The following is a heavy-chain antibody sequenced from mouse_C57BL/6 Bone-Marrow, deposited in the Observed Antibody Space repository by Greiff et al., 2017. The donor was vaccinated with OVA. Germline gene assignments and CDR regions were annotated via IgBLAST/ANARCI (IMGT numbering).Heavy chain of an antibody. CDR2: ISSGSSTI. J-gene: IGHJ4*01. Sequence: EVKLVESGGGLVKPGGSLKLSCAASGFTFSDYGMHWVRQAPEKGLEWVAYISSGSSTIYYADTVKGRFTISRDNAKNTLFLQMTSLRSEDTAMYSSEIRWLLRAMDYWGQGTSVTVSS. CDR3: EIRWLLRAMDY. CDR1: GFTFSDYG. D-gene: IGHD2-3*01. V-gene: IGHV5-17*01.